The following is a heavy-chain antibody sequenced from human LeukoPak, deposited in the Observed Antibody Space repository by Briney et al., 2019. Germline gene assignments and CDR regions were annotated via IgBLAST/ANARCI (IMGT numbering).Heavy chain of an antibody. Sequence: SETLSLTCTVSGGSISSYYWSWIRQPPGKGLEWIGYIYYSGSTNYNPSLKSRVTISVDTSKNQFSLKLSSVTAADTAVYYCARQYYYGSGSYRGWFDPWGQGTLVTVSS. CDR2: IYYSGST. CDR1: GGSISSYY. J-gene: IGHJ5*02. CDR3: ARQYYYGSGSYRGWFDP. V-gene: IGHV4-59*01. D-gene: IGHD3-10*01.